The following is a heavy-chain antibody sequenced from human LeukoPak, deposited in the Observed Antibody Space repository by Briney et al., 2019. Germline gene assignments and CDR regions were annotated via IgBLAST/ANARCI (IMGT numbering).Heavy chain of an antibody. CDR2: LVYDERS. D-gene: IGHD6-19*01. Sequence: GGSLRLSCAASGFMFSSDAMHWVRQAPGKGLEWVARLVYDERSDYANSVKGRFSISGDNSKNTLFLDMSDLRVEDTAVYYCARDLSAAFDFWGQGVLVTVSS. J-gene: IGHJ4*02. CDR1: GFMFSSDA. V-gene: IGHV3-30*04. CDR3: ARDLSAAFDF.